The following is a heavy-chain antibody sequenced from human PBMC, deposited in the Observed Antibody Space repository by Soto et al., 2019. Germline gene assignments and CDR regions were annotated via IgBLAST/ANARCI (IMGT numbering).Heavy chain of an antibody. D-gene: IGHD3-10*01. V-gene: IGHV1-2*04. Sequence: QVQLVQSGAEVKKPGASVKVSCKASGYTFTGYYMHWLRRAPGQGLEGMGWINPNSGGTNYAQKFQGWVTMTRDTSISTAYMELSRLRSDDTAVYYCARALWFGELLSPFDYWGQGTLVTVSS. CDR2: INPNSGGT. CDR3: ARALWFGELLSPFDY. J-gene: IGHJ4*02. CDR1: GYTFTGYY.